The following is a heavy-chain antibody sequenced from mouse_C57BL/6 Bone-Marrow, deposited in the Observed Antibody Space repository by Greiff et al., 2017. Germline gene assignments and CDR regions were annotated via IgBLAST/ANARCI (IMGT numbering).Heavy chain of an antibody. Sequence: QVQLQQSGPELVKPGASVKISCKASGYAFSSSWMNWVKQRPGKGLEWIGRIYPGDGDTNYNGKFKGKATLTADKSSSTAYMQLSSLTSEDSAVYFCANPNWDGFDYWGQGTTLTVSS. CDR1: GYAFSSSW. CDR3: ANPNWDGFDY. J-gene: IGHJ2*01. D-gene: IGHD4-1*01. CDR2: IYPGDGDT. V-gene: IGHV1-82*01.